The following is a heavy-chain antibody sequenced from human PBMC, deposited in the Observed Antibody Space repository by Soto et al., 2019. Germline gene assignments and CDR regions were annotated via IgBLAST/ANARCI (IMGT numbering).Heavy chain of an antibody. CDR2: IFYSGST. CDR1: GGSISSSSYY. V-gene: IGHV4-39*01. CDR3: ARGLYDYGDRERYYGMDV. J-gene: IGHJ6*02. Sequence: SETLSLTCTVSGGSISSSSYYWGWIRQPPGKGLAWIGSIFYSGSTYYNPSLKSRVTISVDTSKNQFSLKLSSVTAADTAVYYCARGLYDYGDRERYYGMDVWGQGTTVTVSS. D-gene: IGHD4-17*01.